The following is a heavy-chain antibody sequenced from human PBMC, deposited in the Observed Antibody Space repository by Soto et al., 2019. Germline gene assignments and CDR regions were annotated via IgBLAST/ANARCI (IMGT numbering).Heavy chain of an antibody. V-gene: IGHV4-59*01. CDR2: TYHRGST. Sequence: ETLSLTCSVSGVSISSYFWSWIRQPPGRGLEWIGYTYHRGSTNYSPSLKSRVAISLDTSENQFSLKVSSVTAADTAVYYCARIGGYHGPLDYWGQGTPVTVS. D-gene: IGHD3-16*02. CDR3: ARIGGYHGPLDY. CDR1: GVSISSYF. J-gene: IGHJ4*02.